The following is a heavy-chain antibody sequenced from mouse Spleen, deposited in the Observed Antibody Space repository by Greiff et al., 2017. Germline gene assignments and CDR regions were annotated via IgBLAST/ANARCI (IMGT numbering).Heavy chain of an antibody. CDR1: GYTFTSYW. J-gene: IGHJ3*01. V-gene: IGHV1-53*01. CDR3: ARGAYYRYDGAPWFAY. D-gene: IGHD2-14*01. Sequence: QVQLQQPGTELVKPGASVKLSCKASGYTFTSYWMHWVKQRPGQGLEWIGNINPSNGGTNYNEKFKSKATLTVDKSSSTAYMQLSSLTSEDSAVYYCARGAYYRYDGAPWFAYWGQGTLVTVSA. CDR2: INPSNGGT.